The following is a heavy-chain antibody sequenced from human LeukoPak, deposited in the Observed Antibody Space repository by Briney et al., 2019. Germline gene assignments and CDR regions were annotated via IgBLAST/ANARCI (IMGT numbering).Heavy chain of an antibody. D-gene: IGHD5-18*01. J-gene: IGHJ4*02. V-gene: IGHV3-7*01. CDR3: ARAPWIQLWSYYFDY. CDR1: GFTFSSYW. CDR2: IKQDGSEK. Sequence: PGGSLRLSCAASGFTFSSYWMSWVRQAPGKGLEWVANIKQDGSEKYYVDSVKGRFTMSRDNAKNSLYLQMNSLRAEDTAVYYCARAPWIQLWSYYFDYWAREPWSPSPQ.